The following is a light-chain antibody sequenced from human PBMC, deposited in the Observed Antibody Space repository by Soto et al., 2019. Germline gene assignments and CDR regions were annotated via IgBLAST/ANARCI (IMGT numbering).Light chain of an antibody. CDR3: GTWDGKV. V-gene: IGLV1-51*01. J-gene: IGLJ1*01. CDR2: DND. CDR1: YSNIGNNH. Sequence: QSVLPQPPSVSAAPGQRVTISCSGTYSNIGNNHVAWYQQLPGTAPKLLIYDNDKRPSGIPDRFSGSKSGTSATLGITGLQTGDEADYYCGTWDGKVFGTGTKLTVL.